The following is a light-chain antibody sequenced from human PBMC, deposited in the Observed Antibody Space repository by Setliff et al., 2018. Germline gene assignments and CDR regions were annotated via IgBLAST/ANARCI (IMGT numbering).Light chain of an antibody. J-gene: IGLJ3*02. Sequence: QSVLTQPASVSGSPGQSITISCTGTSSDVGAYNYVSWYQQHPGKAPKVMIYDVSNRPSGVSNRFSGSKSGNTASLTISGLQADDEADYYCFSYTTSTAWVFGGGTKGTVL. CDR3: FSYTTSTAWV. CDR1: SSDVGAYNY. CDR2: DVS. V-gene: IGLV2-14*01.